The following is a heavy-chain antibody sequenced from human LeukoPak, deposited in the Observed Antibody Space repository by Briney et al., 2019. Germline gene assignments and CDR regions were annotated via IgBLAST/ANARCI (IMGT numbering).Heavy chain of an antibody. V-gene: IGHV1-69*04. CDR3: ARDSSGYYYGHDAFDI. CDR2: IIPILGIA. CDR1: EGTFSSYA. J-gene: IGHJ3*02. Sequence: SVKVSCKASEGTFSSYAISWVRQAPGQGLEWMGRIIPILGIANYAQKFQGRVTITADKSTSTAYMELSSLRSEDTAVYYCARDSSGYYYGHDAFDIWGQGTMVTVSS. D-gene: IGHD3-22*01.